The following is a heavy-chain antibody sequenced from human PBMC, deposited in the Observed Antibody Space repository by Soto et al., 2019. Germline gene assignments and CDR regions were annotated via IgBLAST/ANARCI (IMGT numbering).Heavy chain of an antibody. Sequence: ASVKVSCKASGYTFISFPIHWVRPAPGQRLEWMGWINTGNGDTRYSQKFQGRVTITRDTSASTVYMELNSLKSDDTALYYCARENGLPHALAYWGQGTRVPVSS. CDR3: ARENGLPHALAY. CDR2: INTGNGDT. V-gene: IGHV1-3*04. J-gene: IGHJ4*02. D-gene: IGHD5-18*01. CDR1: GYTFISFP.